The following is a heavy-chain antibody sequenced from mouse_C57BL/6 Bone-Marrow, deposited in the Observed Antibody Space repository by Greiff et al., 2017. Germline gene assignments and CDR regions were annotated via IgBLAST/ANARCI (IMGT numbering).Heavy chain of an antibody. CDR2: INPSNGGT. CDR3: ARTAYYCSSPWFAY. J-gene: IGHJ3*01. D-gene: IGHD1-1*01. CDR1: GYTFTSYW. V-gene: IGHV1-53*01. Sequence: QVQLQQPGTELVKPGASVKLSCKASGYTFTSYWMHWVKQRPGQGLEWIGNINPSNGGTNYNEKFKSKATLPVDKSSSTAYMQLSSLTSEDSAVYYWARTAYYCSSPWFAYWGQGTLVTVSA.